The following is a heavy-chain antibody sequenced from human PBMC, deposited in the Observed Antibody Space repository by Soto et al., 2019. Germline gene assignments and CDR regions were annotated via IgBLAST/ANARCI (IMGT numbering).Heavy chain of an antibody. D-gene: IGHD6-19*01. CDR2: LYYSGST. Sequence: QLQLQESCPGLVKPSETLSLTCTVSGGSISSRTYYWGCIRQPPGKGLEWIGTLYYSGSTDYNPSLMSRVTMSVDTSKNQFSLRLSSVPAADTAVYYCARLLLVVAGYYFDYWGQGTLATVSS. V-gene: IGHV4-39*01. CDR1: GGSISSRTYY. J-gene: IGHJ4*02. CDR3: ARLLLVVAGYYFDY.